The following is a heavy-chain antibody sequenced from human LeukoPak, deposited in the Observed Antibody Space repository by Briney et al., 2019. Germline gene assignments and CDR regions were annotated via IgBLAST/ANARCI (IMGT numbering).Heavy chain of an antibody. CDR2: MNPNSGNT. J-gene: IGHJ5*02. Sequence: GASVKVSCKASGYTFTSYDINWVRQATGQGLEWMGWMNPNSGNTGYVQKFQGRVTMTRNTSISTAYMELSSLRPEDTAVYYCALTQSYDSSGYYKGNNWFDPWGQGTLVTVSS. D-gene: IGHD3-22*01. V-gene: IGHV1-8*01. CDR1: GYTFTSYD. CDR3: ALTQSYDSSGYYKGNNWFDP.